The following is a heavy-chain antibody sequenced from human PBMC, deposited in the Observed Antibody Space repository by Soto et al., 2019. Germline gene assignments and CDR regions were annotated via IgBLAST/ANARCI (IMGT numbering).Heavy chain of an antibody. CDR3: ATYCGGDCYDY. CDR2: ISAYNGNT. V-gene: IGHV1-18*01. CDR1: GYTFTSYG. J-gene: IGHJ4*02. Sequence: ASVKVSCKASGYTFTSYGISWVRQAPGQGLEWMGWISAYNGNTNYAQKLQGRVTMTTDTSTSTAYMELRSLSFDDTAVYYCATYCGGDCYDYWGQGTLVTVSS. D-gene: IGHD2-21*01.